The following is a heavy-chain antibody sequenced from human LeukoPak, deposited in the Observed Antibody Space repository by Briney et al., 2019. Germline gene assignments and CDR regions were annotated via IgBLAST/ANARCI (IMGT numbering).Heavy chain of an antibody. V-gene: IGHV4-30-2*01. J-gene: IGHJ4*02. CDR3: ARGDSGWYLGLGFDY. CDR2: IYHSGSA. D-gene: IGHD6-19*01. Sequence: SETLSLTCAVSGGSISSSGYSWSWIRQPRGKGLEWIGYIYHSGSAYYDPSLKSRVTISLDRSKNQFSLKLSSVTAADTAMYYCARGDSGWYLGLGFDYWGQGTLVTVSS. CDR1: GGSISSSGYS.